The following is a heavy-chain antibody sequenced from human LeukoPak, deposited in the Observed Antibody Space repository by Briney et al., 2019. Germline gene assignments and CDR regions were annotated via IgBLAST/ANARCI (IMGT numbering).Heavy chain of an antibody. Sequence: SETLSLTCTVSGGSISSYYWSWIRQPPGKELEWIGYIYYSGSTNYNPSLKSRVTISVDTSKNQFSLKLSSVTAADTAVYYCARGNFWSGYYFNYFDYWGQGTLVTVSS. CDR1: GGSISSYY. CDR2: IYYSGST. CDR3: ARGNFWSGYYFNYFDY. J-gene: IGHJ4*02. D-gene: IGHD3-3*01. V-gene: IGHV4-59*12.